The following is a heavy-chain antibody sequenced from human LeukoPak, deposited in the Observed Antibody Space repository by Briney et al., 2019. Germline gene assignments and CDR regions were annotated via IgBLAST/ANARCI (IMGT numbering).Heavy chain of an antibody. CDR1: GGSFSGYY. V-gene: IGHV4-34*01. CDR3: ARGGIAARRYVDY. D-gene: IGHD6-6*01. CDR2: INHSGST. Sequence: SETLSLTCAVYGGSFSGYYWSWIRQPPGKGLEWIGEINHSGSTNYNPSLKSRVTISVDTSKNQFSLKLSSVTAADTAVYYCARGGIAARRYVDYWGQGTPVTVSS. J-gene: IGHJ4*02.